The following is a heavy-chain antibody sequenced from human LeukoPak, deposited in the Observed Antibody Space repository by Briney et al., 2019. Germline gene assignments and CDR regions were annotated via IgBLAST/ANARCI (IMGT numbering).Heavy chain of an antibody. D-gene: IGHD5-18*01. CDR3: ARGSTAKVLYYFDY. CDR1: GGSISSGSYY. V-gene: IGHV4-61*02. J-gene: IGHJ4*02. CDR2: IYTSGST. Sequence: SETLSLTCTVSGGSISSGSYYWSWIRQPTGKVLEWIGRIYTSGSTNYNPSLKSRVTISLDTSKNQFSLKLSSVTAADTAVYYCARGSTAKVLYYFDYWGQGTLVTVSS.